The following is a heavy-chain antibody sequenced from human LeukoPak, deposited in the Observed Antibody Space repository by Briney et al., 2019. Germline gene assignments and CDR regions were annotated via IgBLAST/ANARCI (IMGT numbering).Heavy chain of an antibody. Sequence: ASVKVSCKASGYTFTSYDINWVRQATGQGLEWMGWISAYNGNTNYAQKLQGRVTMTTDTSTSTAYMELRSLRSDDTAVYYCAREENIGWFDPWGQGTLVTVSS. V-gene: IGHV1-18*01. CDR2: ISAYNGNT. J-gene: IGHJ5*02. D-gene: IGHD2/OR15-2a*01. CDR3: AREENIGWFDP. CDR1: GYTFTSYD.